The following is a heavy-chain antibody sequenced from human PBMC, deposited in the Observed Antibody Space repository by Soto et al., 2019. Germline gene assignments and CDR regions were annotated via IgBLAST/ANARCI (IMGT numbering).Heavy chain of an antibody. CDR1: GFTFSSYA. CDR2: ISGSGGST. V-gene: IGHV3-23*01. D-gene: IGHD6-6*01. CDR3: AKGRRAARLSYYYYYMDV. Sequence: GGSLRLSCAASGFTFSSYAMSWVRQAPGKGLEWVSAISGSGGSTYYADSVKGRFTISRDNSKNTLYLQMNSLRAEDTAVYYCAKGRRAARLSYYYYYMDVWGKGTTVTVS. J-gene: IGHJ6*03.